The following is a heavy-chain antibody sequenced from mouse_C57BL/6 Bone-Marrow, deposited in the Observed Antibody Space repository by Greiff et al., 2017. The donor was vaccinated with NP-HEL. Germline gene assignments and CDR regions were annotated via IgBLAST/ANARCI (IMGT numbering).Heavy chain of an antibody. V-gene: IGHV1-64*01. J-gene: IGHJ4*01. CDR2: IHPNSGST. Sequence: QVQLKQPGAELVKPGASVKLSCKASGYTFTSYWMHWVKQRPGQGLEWIGMIHPNSGSTNYNEKFKSKATLTVDKSSSTAYMQLSSLTSEDSAVYYCAREDYYYGSLYAMDYWGQGTSVTVSS. CDR3: AREDYYYGSLYAMDY. D-gene: IGHD1-1*01. CDR1: GYTFTSYW.